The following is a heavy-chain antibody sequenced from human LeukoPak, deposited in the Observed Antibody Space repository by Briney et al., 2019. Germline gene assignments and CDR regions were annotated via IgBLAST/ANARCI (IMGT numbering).Heavy chain of an antibody. CDR3: ASLKGFGEKPRGAFDI. V-gene: IGHV1-69*06. D-gene: IGHD3-10*01. CDR2: IIPIFGTA. CDR1: GGTFSSYA. J-gene: IGHJ3*02. Sequence: SVKVSCKASGGTFSSYAISWVRQAPGQGLEWMGGIIPIFGTANYAQKFQGRVTITADKSTSTAYMELSSLRSEDTAVYYCASLKGFGEKPRGAFDIWGQGTMVTVSS.